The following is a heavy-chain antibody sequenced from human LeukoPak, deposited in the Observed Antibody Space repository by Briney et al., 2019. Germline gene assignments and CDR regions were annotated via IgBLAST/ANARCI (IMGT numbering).Heavy chain of an antibody. D-gene: IGHD2-2*01. CDR2: IRYDGSNK. CDR1: GFIFSSYG. J-gene: IGHJ4*02. Sequence: GGSLRLSCAASGFIFSSYGMHWVRQAPGKGLECVAFIRYDGSNKYYADSVKGRFTISRDNSKNTLYLQMNSLRAEDTAVYYCAKDRVKYCSITSCESFDYWGQGTLVTVSS. CDR3: AKDRVKYCSITSCESFDY. V-gene: IGHV3-30*02.